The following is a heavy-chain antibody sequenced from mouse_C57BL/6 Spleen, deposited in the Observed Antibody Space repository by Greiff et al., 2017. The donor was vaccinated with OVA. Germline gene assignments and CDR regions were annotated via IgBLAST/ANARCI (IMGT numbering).Heavy chain of an antibody. CDR1: GYTFTSYW. V-gene: IGHV1-55*01. D-gene: IGHD2-4*01. CDR3: ARKKLFYDYDGRYAMDY. CDR2: IYPGSGST. Sequence: QVQLQQPGAELVKPGASVKMSCKASGYTFTSYWITWVKQRPGQGLEWIGDIYPGSGSTNYNEKFKSKATLTVDTSSSTAYMQLSSLTSEDSAVYYCARKKLFYDYDGRYAMDYWGQGTSVTVSS. J-gene: IGHJ4*01.